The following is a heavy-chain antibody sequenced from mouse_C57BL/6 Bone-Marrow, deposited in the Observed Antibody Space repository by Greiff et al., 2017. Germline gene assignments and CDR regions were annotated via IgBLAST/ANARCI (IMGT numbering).Heavy chain of an antibody. J-gene: IGHJ2*01. Sequence: QVQLQQPGAELVTPGPSVTLSCTASGYTFTSYWMHWVKQRPGQGLEWIGMIHPNSGSTNYNEKFKSKDTLTVDNSSSAAYMQHSSLTSEDAAVYYGESEEICYYYFDYWGQGTTLTVSA. D-gene: IGHD1-1*01. CDR1: GYTFTSYW. V-gene: IGHV1-64*01. CDR2: IHPNSGST. CDR3: ESEEICYYYFDY.